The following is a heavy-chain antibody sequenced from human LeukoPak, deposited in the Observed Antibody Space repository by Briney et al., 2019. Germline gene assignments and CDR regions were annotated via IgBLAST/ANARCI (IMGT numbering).Heavy chain of an antibody. CDR3: ARGFGNRIPCYLDY. Sequence: GGSLRLSCAASGFTFRNHWMTWVRQAPGKGLEWVANIKQDESEKYYVDSVKGRFTISRDSAMNSLYLQMNSLRVEDTAFYYCARGFGNRIPCYLDYWGQGTLVTVSS. CDR1: GFTFRNHW. CDR2: IKQDESEK. V-gene: IGHV3-7*03. D-gene: IGHD3-16*01. J-gene: IGHJ4*02.